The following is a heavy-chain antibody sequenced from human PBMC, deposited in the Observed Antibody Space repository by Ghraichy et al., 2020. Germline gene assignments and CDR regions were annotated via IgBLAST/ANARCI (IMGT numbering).Heavy chain of an antibody. CDR2: INGDGSRT. Sequence: GGSLRLSCAASGFTFSAYWMFWVRQAPGKGLVWVSRINGDGSRTNYADSVKGRFTISRDNAENKLYRQMNSLRAEDTAGYYCARDPRNLGLDPWGQGTLVPVSS. CDR1: GFTFSAYW. CDR3: ARDPRNLGLDP. V-gene: IGHV3-74*01. J-gene: IGHJ5*02.